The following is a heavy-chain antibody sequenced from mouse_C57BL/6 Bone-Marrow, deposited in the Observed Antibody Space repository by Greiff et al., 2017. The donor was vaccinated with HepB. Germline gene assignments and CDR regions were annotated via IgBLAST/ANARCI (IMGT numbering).Heavy chain of an antibody. CDR1: GFTFSDYY. Sequence: EVKLVESGGGLVQPGGSLKLSCAASGFTFSDYYMYWVRQTPEKRLEWVAYISNGGGSTYYPDTVKGRFTISRDNAKNTLYLQMSRLKSEDTAMYYCARIYDGYFYDMDYWGQGTSVTVSS. D-gene: IGHD2-3*01. CDR2: ISNGGGST. CDR3: ARIYDGYFYDMDY. J-gene: IGHJ4*01. V-gene: IGHV5-12*01.